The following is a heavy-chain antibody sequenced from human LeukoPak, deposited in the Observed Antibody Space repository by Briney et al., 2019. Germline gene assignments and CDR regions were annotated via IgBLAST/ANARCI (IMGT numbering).Heavy chain of an antibody. J-gene: IGHJ4*02. Sequence: GESLKISCKGSGYSFTSYWIGWVRQMSGKGLEWMGIIYPGDSDTRYSPSFQGQVTISADKSISTAYLQWSSLKASDTAMYYCATPYCGGDCYSGGPGYWGQGTLVTVSS. CDR2: IYPGDSDT. CDR1: GYSFTSYW. V-gene: IGHV5-51*01. CDR3: ATPYCGGDCYSGGPGY. D-gene: IGHD2-21*02.